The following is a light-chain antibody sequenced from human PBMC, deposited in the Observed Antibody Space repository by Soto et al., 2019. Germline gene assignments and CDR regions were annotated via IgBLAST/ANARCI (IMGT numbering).Light chain of an antibody. CDR1: QSVITN. V-gene: IGKV3-15*01. Sequence: EICMAQAPTTLSVAPGERATLSFRASQSVITNFAWYQQKSGQAPRLLIYAASTRATDIPARFSGSGSGTEFTLTISNLQSEDFVVYYCQQYNNWPSTFGQGTKVDIK. J-gene: IGKJ1*01. CDR2: AAS. CDR3: QQYNNWPST.